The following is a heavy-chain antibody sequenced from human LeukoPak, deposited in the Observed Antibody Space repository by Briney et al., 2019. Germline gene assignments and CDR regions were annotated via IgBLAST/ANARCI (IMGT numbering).Heavy chain of an antibody. CDR2: IYYSGST. J-gene: IGHJ4*02. V-gene: IGHV4-39*01. CDR1: GDSISSSTYN. CDR3: ASKPYYFDY. Sequence: SETLSLTCTVSGDSISSSTYNWGWVRQPPGKGLEYIASIYYSGSTYYNPSLKSRVSISVDTSKNQFSLKLSSVTAADTAVYYCASKPYYFDYWGQGTLVTVSS.